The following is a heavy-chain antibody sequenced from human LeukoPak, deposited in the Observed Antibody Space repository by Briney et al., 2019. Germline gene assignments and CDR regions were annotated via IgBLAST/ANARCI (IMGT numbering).Heavy chain of an antibody. Sequence: ASVKVSCKASGGTFSSYAISWVRQAPGQGLEWMGGIIPIFGTANYAQKFQGRVTITADKSTSTAYMELSSLRSEDTAVYYCASSSYDSSGYYPTCLDYWGQGTLVTVSS. V-gene: IGHV1-69*06. CDR1: GGTFSSYA. D-gene: IGHD3-22*01. CDR2: IIPIFGTA. CDR3: ASSSYDSSGYYPTCLDY. J-gene: IGHJ4*02.